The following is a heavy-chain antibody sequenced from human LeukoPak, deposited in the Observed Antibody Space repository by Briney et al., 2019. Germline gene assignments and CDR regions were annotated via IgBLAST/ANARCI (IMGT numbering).Heavy chain of an antibody. CDR2: IWYDGSNK. Sequence: GGSLRLSCAASGFTFRSYGMHWVRQAPGKGLEWVAVIWYDGSNKYYADSVKGRFTISRDNSKNTLYLQMNSLRAEDTAVYYCARDSPDTAMDYWGQGTLVTVSS. V-gene: IGHV3-33*01. CDR1: GFTFRSYG. D-gene: IGHD5-18*01. J-gene: IGHJ4*02. CDR3: ARDSPDTAMDY.